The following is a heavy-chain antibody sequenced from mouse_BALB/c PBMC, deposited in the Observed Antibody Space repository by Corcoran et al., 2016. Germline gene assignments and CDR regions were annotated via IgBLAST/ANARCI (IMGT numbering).Heavy chain of an antibody. Sequence: DVQLQESGPGLVKPSQSLSLTCSVTGYSITSGYYWNWIRQFPGNKLEWMGYISYDGSNNYNASLKNRISITRDTSKNQFFLKFNSVTTEDTATYYCATGTYYFDYWGQGTTLTVSS. D-gene: IGHD4-1*01. V-gene: IGHV3-6*02. CDR3: ATGTYYFDY. CDR2: ISYDGSN. CDR1: GYSITSGYY. J-gene: IGHJ2*01.